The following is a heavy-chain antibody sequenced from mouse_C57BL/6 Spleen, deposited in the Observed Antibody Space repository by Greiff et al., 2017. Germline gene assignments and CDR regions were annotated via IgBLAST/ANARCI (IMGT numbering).Heavy chain of an antibody. D-gene: IGHD4-1*01. CDR2: LYPGSGST. Sequence: QVQLQQPGAELVKPGASVKMSCKASGYTFTSYWITWVKPRPGQGLEWIGDLYPGSGSTNYNEKFKSKATLTVDTSSSTAYMQLSSLTSEDSAVYYCARRRLGNARDYWGQGTSVTVSS. CDR1: GYTFTSYW. J-gene: IGHJ4*01. V-gene: IGHV1-55*01. CDR3: ARRRLGNARDY.